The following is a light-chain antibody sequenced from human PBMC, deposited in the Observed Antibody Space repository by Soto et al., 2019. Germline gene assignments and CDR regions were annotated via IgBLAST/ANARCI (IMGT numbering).Light chain of an antibody. CDR2: VNSDGSH. Sequence: QLVLTQSPSASASLGASVKLTCTLSSGHSSYAIAWHQQQPEKGPRFLMRVNSDGSHTKGDGIPDRFSGSSSGAERYLTISSLQSEDEADYYCQTWGADVPDVFGTGTKLTVL. V-gene: IGLV4-69*01. CDR3: QTWGADVPDV. CDR1: SGHSSYA. J-gene: IGLJ1*01.